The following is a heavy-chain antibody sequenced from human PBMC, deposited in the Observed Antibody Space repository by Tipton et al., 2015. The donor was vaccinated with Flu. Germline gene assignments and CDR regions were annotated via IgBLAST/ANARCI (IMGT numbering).Heavy chain of an antibody. Sequence: TLSLTCIVSGDSMSSFYWSWVRQPATKGLERIGRIYTSGTTKYNPSLKSRVTISVDTSKNQFSLNLSSVTAADTAVYYCARPHRQFSDNAFDIWGQGTLVTVSS. CDR2: IYTSGTT. CDR3: ARPHRQFSDNAFDI. V-gene: IGHV4-4*07. J-gene: IGHJ3*02. D-gene: IGHD5-24*01. CDR1: GDSMSSFY.